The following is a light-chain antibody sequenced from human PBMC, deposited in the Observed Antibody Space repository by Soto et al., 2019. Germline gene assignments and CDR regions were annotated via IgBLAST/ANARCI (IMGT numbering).Light chain of an antibody. CDR3: QEYDNWPLWT. CDR1: RSVSSY. J-gene: IGKJ1*01. Sequence: EIVLTQSPATLSLCPGERASLSCRASRSVSSYLAWYQQKPGQAPRLLIYDASNRATGIPARFSGSGSGTEFTLTINSLQSEDFALYYCQEYDNWPLWTFGQGTKVDIK. CDR2: DAS. V-gene: IGKV3-11*01.